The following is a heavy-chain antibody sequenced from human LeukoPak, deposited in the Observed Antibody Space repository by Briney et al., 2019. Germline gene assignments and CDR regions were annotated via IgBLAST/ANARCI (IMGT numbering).Heavy chain of an antibody. CDR2: IIPIFGTA. CDR1: GGTFSSYA. J-gene: IGHJ4*02. Sequence: ASVKVSCKASGGTFSSYAISWVRQAPGQGLEWMGGIIPIFGTASYAQKFQGRVTITADESTSTAYMELSSLRSEDTAVYYCARAGIAAAGALDYWGQGTLVTVSS. D-gene: IGHD6-13*01. CDR3: ARAGIAAAGALDY. V-gene: IGHV1-69*13.